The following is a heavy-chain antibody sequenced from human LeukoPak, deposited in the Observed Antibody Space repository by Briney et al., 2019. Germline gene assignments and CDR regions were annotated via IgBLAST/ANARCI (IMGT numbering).Heavy chain of an antibody. J-gene: IGHJ4*02. CDR3: AREDVTFDY. CDR1: GFTFSTYS. V-gene: IGHV3-48*01. Sequence: GGSLRLSCAASGFTFSTYSMSWVRQAPGKGLEWVSYISSSSTTIKYADSVKGRFTISRDNAKNSLYLQMNSLRAEDTAVYYCAREDVTFDYWGQGTLVTVSS. CDR2: ISSSSTTI.